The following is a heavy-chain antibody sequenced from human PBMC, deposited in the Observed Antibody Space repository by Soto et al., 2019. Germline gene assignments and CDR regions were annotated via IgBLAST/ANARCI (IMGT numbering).Heavy chain of an antibody. CDR3: AREGSSGSYDRLDY. D-gene: IGHD1-26*01. V-gene: IGHV4-4*02. CDR2: IYHSGST. CDR1: GGSISSSNW. Sequence: PSETLSLTCAVSGGSISSSNWWSWVRQPPGKGLEWIGEIYHSGSTNYNPSLKSRVTISVDKSKNQFSLKLSSVTAADTAVYYCAREGSSGSYDRLDYWGQGTLVTVSS. J-gene: IGHJ4*02.